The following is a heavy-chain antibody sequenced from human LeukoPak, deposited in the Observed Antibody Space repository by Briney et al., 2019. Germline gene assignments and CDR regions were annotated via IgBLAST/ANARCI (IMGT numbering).Heavy chain of an antibody. CDR3: ARDTPVTTMVRYFDL. Sequence: SVTLSLTCTVSGGSISSGGYYWSWIRQHPGKGLEWIGYIYYSGSTYYNPSLKSRVTISVDTSKNQFSLKLSSVTAADTAVYYCARDTPVTTMVRYFDLWGRGTLVTVSS. CDR1: GGSISSGGYY. V-gene: IGHV4-31*03. CDR2: IYYSGST. J-gene: IGHJ2*01. D-gene: IGHD4-17*01.